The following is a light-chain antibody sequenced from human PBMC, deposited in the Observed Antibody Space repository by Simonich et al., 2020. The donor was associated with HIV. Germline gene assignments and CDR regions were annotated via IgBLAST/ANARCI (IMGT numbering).Light chain of an antibody. CDR2: EDN. J-gene: IGLJ3*02. CDR3: QSADTSGTYRGV. V-gene: IGLV6-57*01. CDR1: SGSIASNY. Sequence: FMLTQPHSVSESPGKTVTISCTRSSGSIASNYVQWYQQRPGSSPTTVIYEDNQRPSGVPDRFSGSIDSSSNSASLTISGLKTEDEADYYCQSADTSGTYRGVFGGGTKLTVL.